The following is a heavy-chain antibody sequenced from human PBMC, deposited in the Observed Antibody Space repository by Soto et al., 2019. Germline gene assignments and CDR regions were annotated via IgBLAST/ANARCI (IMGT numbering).Heavy chain of an antibody. J-gene: IGHJ4*02. CDR3: AALEHLELYDY. CDR2: IYPGDSDT. Sequence: GETLKLSCKGCRYSCTSYWIGWVRQLSGKGLEWMGIIYPGDSDTRYSTSFQAKVTISADKSITTAYLQWSSLKDSDTSMYYCAALEHLELYDYRGQATLVTVS. CDR1: RYSCTSYW. D-gene: IGHD1-7*01. V-gene: IGHV5-51*01.